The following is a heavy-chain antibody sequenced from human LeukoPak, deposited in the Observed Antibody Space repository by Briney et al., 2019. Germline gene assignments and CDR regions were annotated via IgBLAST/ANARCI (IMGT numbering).Heavy chain of an antibody. Sequence: ASVKVSCKASGYTFTRFYLDWLRQAPGQGLEWVGTINPNGNTPRYTQKFQGRVTMTKDTSTSTIYLELTSLRSEDTAVYYCARASDILNGYYTSASWGQGTLVTVSS. V-gene: IGHV1-46*01. CDR2: INPNGNTP. CDR1: GYTFTRFY. CDR3: ARASDILNGYYTSAS. D-gene: IGHD3-9*01. J-gene: IGHJ4*02.